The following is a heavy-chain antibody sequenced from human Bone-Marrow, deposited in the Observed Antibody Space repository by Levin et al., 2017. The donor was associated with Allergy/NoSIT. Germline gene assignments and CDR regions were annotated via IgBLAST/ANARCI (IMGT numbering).Heavy chain of an antibody. J-gene: IGHJ5*02. CDR2: ISEDGSVK. D-gene: IGHD3-10*01. CDR1: GLTFSSCV. Sequence: GGSLRLSCAASGLTFSSCVMHWVRQAPGKGLECVAVISEDGSVKYYADSVKGRFTISRDNSENTVYLQMNSLGPEDTAVYYCAKKGGGGDHGSSDWFDLWGQGTLVTVSS. V-gene: IGHV3-30*18. CDR3: AKKGGGGDHGSSDWFDL.